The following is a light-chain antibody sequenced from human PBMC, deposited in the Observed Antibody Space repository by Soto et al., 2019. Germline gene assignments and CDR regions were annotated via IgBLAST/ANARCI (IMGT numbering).Light chain of an antibody. V-gene: IGKV3-20*01. CDR3: QQYGSSPQT. J-gene: IGKJ1*01. Sequence: IVLTQAAGTLSLSPGARATLSCRASQSVSGSYLAWYQQTPGQAPRLLIYGASSRATGIPDRFSGSGSGTDLTITISRLEPEDGEVYYCQQYGSSPQTFGQGTKVDIK. CDR1: QSVSGSY. CDR2: GAS.